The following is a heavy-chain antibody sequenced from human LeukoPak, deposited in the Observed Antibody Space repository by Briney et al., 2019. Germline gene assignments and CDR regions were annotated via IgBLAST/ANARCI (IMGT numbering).Heavy chain of an antibody. D-gene: IGHD6-19*01. CDR1: GHTFTGYY. CDR3: GSGRWLVGVFC. J-gene: IGHJ4*02. CDR2: INPNSGVT. Sequence: ASAKVSCKASGHTFTGYYMHWVRQAPGQGLEWLGWINPNSGVTNYAQKFQGRITMTRDTSITTVYMELSSLTSDDTAVYYCGSGRWLVGVFCWGQGTLVTVSS. V-gene: IGHV1-2*02.